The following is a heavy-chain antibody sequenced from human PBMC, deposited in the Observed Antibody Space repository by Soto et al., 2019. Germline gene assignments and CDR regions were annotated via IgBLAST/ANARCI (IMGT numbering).Heavy chain of an antibody. Sequence: ASLRPSFRASGVTLSTYDVSSVPQAPAKGLEWVSSISGSGGSTYYADSVKGRFTISRDNSKNTLYLQMNSLRAEDTAVYYCAKVGSAGWGYYDSSGYYRTHAFDIWGRGTMVTVSS. CDR1: GVTLSTYD. D-gene: IGHD3-22*01. CDR2: ISGSGGST. J-gene: IGHJ3*02. CDR3: AKVGSAGWGYYDSSGYYRTHAFDI. V-gene: IGHV3-23*01.